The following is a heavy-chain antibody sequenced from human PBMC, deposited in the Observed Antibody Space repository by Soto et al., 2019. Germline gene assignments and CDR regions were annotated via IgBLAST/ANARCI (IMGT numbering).Heavy chain of an antibody. V-gene: IGHV1-18*01. J-gene: IGHJ6*02. CDR3: ARGVKYRTNGVCSFYGMEG. Sequence: QVQLVQSGAEVKKPGASVKVSCKASGYTFTSYGISWVRQAPGQGLEWMGWISAYNGNTNYAQKFQGTVTMTTDTSTSTAYMARRSMRSDDTAVYYGARGVKYRTNGVCSFYGMEGWGQGTTVTVSS. CDR2: ISAYNGNT. D-gene: IGHD2-8*01. CDR1: GYTFTSYG.